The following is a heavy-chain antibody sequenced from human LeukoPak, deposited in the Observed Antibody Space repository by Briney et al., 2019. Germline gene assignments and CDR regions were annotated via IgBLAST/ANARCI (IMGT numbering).Heavy chain of an antibody. J-gene: IGHJ6*03. CDR3: ARARSLGFYYYYMDV. CDR2: IYHSGST. Sequence: SETLSLTCTVSGYSISSGYYWGWIRQPPGKGLEWIGSIYHSGSTNYNPSLKSRVTISVDTSKNQFSLKLSSVTAADTAVYYCARARSLGFYYYYMDVWGKGTTVTVSS. CDR1: GYSISSGYY. V-gene: IGHV4-38-2*02.